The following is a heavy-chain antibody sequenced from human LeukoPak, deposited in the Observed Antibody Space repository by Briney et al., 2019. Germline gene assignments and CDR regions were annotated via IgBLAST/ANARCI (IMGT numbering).Heavy chain of an antibody. V-gene: IGHV3-74*01. Sequence: GGSLRLSCAASGFTFRSYWMHWVRQAPGKGLVWVSRINSDGSSTSYADFVKGRFTISRDNAKNSLYLQMNSLRAEDTAVYYCARDLSRREVGATPGAFDIWGQGTMVTVSS. D-gene: IGHD1-26*01. J-gene: IGHJ3*02. CDR3: ARDLSRREVGATPGAFDI. CDR1: GFTFRSYW. CDR2: INSDGSST.